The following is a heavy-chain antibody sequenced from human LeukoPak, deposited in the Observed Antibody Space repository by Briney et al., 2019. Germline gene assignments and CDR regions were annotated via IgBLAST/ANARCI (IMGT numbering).Heavy chain of an antibody. V-gene: IGHV1-69*05. D-gene: IGHD6-6*01. Sequence: GASVKVSCKASGYTFTGYYMHWVRQAPGQGLEWMGRIIPIFGTANYAQKFQGRVTITTDESTSTAYMELSSLRSEDTAVYYCAREAPYSSSPAIEYWGQGTLVTVSS. CDR1: GYTFTGYY. CDR3: AREAPYSSSPAIEY. J-gene: IGHJ4*02. CDR2: IIPIFGTA.